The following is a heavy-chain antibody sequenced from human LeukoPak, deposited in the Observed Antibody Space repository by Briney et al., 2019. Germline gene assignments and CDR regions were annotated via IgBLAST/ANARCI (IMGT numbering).Heavy chain of an antibody. D-gene: IGHD4-17*01. CDR3: ARGRRWATVTTSGEGAEYFQH. Sequence: GGSLRLSCAASGFTFSSYSMNWVRQAPGKGLEGVSYISSSGSTIYYADSVKGRFTISRDNAKNSLYLQMNSLRAEDTAVYYCARGRRWATVTTSGEGAEYFQHWGQGTLVTVSS. CDR2: ISSSGSTI. CDR1: GFTFSSYS. J-gene: IGHJ1*01. V-gene: IGHV3-48*04.